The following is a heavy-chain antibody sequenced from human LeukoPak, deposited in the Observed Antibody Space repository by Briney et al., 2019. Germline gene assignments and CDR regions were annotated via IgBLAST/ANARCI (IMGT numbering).Heavy chain of an antibody. D-gene: IGHD4-17*01. J-gene: IGHJ3*02. CDR1: GFTFSSYS. V-gene: IGHV3-21*01. CDR2: ISSSSSYI. CDR3: ARGGTVLRDAFDI. Sequence: GGSLRLSCAASGFTFSSYSMSWVRQAPGKGLEWVSSISSSSSYIYYADSVKGRFTISRDNAKNSLYLQMNSLRAEDTAVYYCARGGTVLRDAFDIWGQGTMVTVSS.